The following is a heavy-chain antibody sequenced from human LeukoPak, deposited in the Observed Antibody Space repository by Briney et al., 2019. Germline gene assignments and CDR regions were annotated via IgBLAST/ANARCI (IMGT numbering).Heavy chain of an antibody. D-gene: IGHD3-10*01. J-gene: IGHJ6*03. V-gene: IGHV3-30-3*01. CDR1: GFTFSSYA. Sequence: PGRSLRLSCAASGFTFSSYAIHWVRQAPGKGLEWVAVISYDGSNKYYADSVKGRFTISRDNSKNTLYLQMNSLRAEDTAVYYCARDPSGGYYYMDVWGKGTTVTVSS. CDR3: ARDPSGGYYYMDV. CDR2: ISYDGSNK.